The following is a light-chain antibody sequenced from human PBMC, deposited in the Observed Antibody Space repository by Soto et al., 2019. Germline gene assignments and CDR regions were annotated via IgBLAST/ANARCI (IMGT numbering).Light chain of an antibody. CDR2: GAS. J-gene: IGKJ1*01. V-gene: IGKV3-20*01. Sequence: EIVLTQSPGTLSLSPGERATLSCRASQSLTSDYLAWYQQKPGQTPRLLIHGASSRATGIPDRFSGSGSGTDFTLTISRLEPEDSAVYYCQQSGRPFGQGTKGDIK. CDR3: QQSGRP. CDR1: QSLTSDY.